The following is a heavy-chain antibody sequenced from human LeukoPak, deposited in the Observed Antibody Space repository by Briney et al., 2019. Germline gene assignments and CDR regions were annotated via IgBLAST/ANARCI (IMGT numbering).Heavy chain of an antibody. V-gene: IGHV1-18*01. CDR1: GYTFTSYG. Sequence: ASVKVSCKASGYTFTSYGISWVRQAPGQGLEWMGGISAYNGSTNYAQQLQGRFTITTDTSTSTAYMELRSLRPHDPPVYYCARWLPYDAFAMWGQGPMVTVHS. CDR2: ISAYNGST. D-gene: IGHD5-12*01. J-gene: IGHJ3*02. CDR3: ARWLPYDAFAM.